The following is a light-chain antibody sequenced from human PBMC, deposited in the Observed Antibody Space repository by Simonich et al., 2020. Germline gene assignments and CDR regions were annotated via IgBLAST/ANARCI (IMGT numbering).Light chain of an antibody. CDR3: MQGIHLPHT. CDR1: QSLLHSDGKAY. V-gene: IGKV2-29*02. CDR2: EVY. Sequence: DIVMTQTPLSLSVTPGQPASISCKSSQSLLHSDGKAYLYWYLQKPGQSPQLLIYEVYSRFSGVPDRFSGRGSGTDFTLKISRVEAEDVGVYYCMQGIHLPHTFGQGTKLEIK. J-gene: IGKJ2*01.